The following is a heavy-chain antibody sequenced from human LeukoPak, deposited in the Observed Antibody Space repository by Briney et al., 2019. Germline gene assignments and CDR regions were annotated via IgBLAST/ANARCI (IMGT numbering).Heavy chain of an antibody. CDR1: GFTFSDYY. V-gene: IGHV3-11*01. CDR3: ARVAYYYDSSGYQPSYYFDY. D-gene: IGHD3-22*01. CDR2: ISSSGSTI. Sequence: GGSLRLSCAASGFTFSDYYMSWIRQAPGKGLEWVSYISSSGSTIYYADSVKGRFTISRDNAKNSLYLQMNSLRAEDTALYYCARVAYYYDSSGYQPSYYFDYWGQGTLVTVSS. J-gene: IGHJ4*02.